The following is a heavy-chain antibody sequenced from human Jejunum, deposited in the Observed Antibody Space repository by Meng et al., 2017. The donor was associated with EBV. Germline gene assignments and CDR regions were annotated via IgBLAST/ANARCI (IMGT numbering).Heavy chain of an antibody. CDR2: LYYAGKA. CDR1: GDSVPGYNY. D-gene: IGHD5-12*01. CDR3: ARGRGYDYGDS. J-gene: IGHJ5*02. Sequence: VQLQCSGPELGTPSETLSLTCSVSGDSVPGYNYCTWIRQPPGKGLEWFGNLYYAGKAIYKPSLQSRVTISVDTSKNQISLKVISVTAADTAIYYCARGRGYDYGDSWGQGTLVTASS. V-gene: IGHV4-59*02.